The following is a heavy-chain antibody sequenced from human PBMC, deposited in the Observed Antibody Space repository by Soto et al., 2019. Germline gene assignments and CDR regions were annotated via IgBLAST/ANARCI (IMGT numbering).Heavy chain of an antibody. V-gene: IGHV3-30-3*01. J-gene: IGHJ4*02. CDR2: ISYDGSNK. CDR3: ASKLTGDLRVDY. D-gene: IGHD7-27*01. Sequence: QVQLVESGGGVVQPGRSLRLSCAASGFTFSSYAMHWVRQAPGKGLEWVAVISYDGSNKYYADSVKGRFTISRDNSKNTLYLQMNSLRAEDTAVYYCASKLTGDLRVDYWGQGTLVTVSS. CDR1: GFTFSSYA.